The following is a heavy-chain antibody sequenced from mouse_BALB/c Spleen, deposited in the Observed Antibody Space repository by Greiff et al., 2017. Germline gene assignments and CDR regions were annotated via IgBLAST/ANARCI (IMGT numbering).Heavy chain of an antibody. CDR3: ARHDRGTTSSAMDY. J-gene: IGHJ4*01. D-gene: IGHD1-1*01. V-gene: IGHV5-6*01. CDR2: ISSGGSYT. CDR1: GFTFSSYG. Sequence: EVKLVESGGDLVKPGGSLKLSCAASGFTFSSYGMSWVRQTPDKRLEWVATISSGGSYTYYPDSVKGRFTISRDNAKNTLYLQMSSLKSEDTAMYYCARHDRGTTSSAMDYWGQGTSVTVSS.